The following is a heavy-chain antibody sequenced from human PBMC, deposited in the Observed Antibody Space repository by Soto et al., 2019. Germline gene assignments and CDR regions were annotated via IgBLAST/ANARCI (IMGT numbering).Heavy chain of an antibody. V-gene: IGHV5-51*01. CDR3: ARQGYCSNTACYTVDY. CDR2: IYPGGSNT. D-gene: IGHD2-2*02. Sequence: PGESLKISCTVSEYSFTNYWTGWCPQMPGKGLEWMGIIYPGGSNTRYSPSFQGQVTISADKSISTAYLQWSSLKASDTAMYFCARQGYCSNTACYTVDYWGQGTLVTVSS. J-gene: IGHJ4*02. CDR1: EYSFTNYW.